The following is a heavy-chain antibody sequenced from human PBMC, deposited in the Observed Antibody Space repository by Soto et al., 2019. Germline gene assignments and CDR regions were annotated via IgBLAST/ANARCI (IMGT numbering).Heavy chain of an antibody. D-gene: IGHD5-12*01. J-gene: IGHJ4*02. CDR2: ITSGSDYI. CDR1: GFTFSAYS. CDR3: ARVDGYTYPNDY. Sequence: GGSLRLSCAASGFTFSAYSMSWVRQAPGKGLEWVSSITSGSDYIYYADSLKGRFTISRDNAKNSLYLQMHSLRAEDTAFYHCARVDGYTYPNDYWGQGTLVTVSS. V-gene: IGHV3-21*01.